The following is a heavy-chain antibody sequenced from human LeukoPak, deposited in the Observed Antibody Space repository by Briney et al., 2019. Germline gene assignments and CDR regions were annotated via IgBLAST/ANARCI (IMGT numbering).Heavy chain of an antibody. J-gene: IGHJ6*03. Sequence: ASVKVSCKTSGYPFTTYEINWVRQAAGQGLEWMGWVHPDTGYADYAQKFQGRVTTTSDTSISTAYMELSSLRSEDTAVYYCARSTVAGNSYYYYYYYMDVWGKGTTVTVSS. CDR3: ARSTVAGNSYYYYYYYMDV. CDR2: VHPDTGYA. CDR1: GYPFTTYE. V-gene: IGHV1-8*01. D-gene: IGHD6-19*01.